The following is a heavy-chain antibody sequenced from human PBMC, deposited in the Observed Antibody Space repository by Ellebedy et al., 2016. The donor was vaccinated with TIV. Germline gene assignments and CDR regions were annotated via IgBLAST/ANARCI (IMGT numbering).Heavy chain of an antibody. V-gene: IGHV3-23*01. J-gene: IGHJ4*02. CDR2: IGGSGSRA. D-gene: IGHD6-13*01. CDR3: VKVTAWYGSSWYFAE. Sequence: PGGSLRLSCDASGFIFSSFAMSRVRQAPGKGLELVSAIGGSGSRAYYADSVNGRFTISRDNPRSMMYLQMNSLRTEDTAVYYCVKVTAWYGSSWYFAEWGQGTLVTVSS. CDR1: GFIFSSFA.